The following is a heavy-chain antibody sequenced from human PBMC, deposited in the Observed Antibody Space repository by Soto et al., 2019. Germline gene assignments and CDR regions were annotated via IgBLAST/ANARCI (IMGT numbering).Heavy chain of an antibody. Sequence: GGSLRLSCAASGFTFSSYSMNWVRQAPGKGLEWVSYISSSSSTIYYADSVKGRFTISRDNAKNSLYLQMNSLRAEDTAVYYCARGPWLAGDPYYYYGMDVWGQGTTVTVSS. CDR2: ISSSSSTI. CDR1: GFTFSSYS. J-gene: IGHJ6*02. V-gene: IGHV3-48*01. D-gene: IGHD4-17*01. CDR3: ARGPWLAGDPYYYYGMDV.